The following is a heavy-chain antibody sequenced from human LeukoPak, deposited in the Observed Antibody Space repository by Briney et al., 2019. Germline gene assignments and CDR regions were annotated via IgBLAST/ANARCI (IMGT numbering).Heavy chain of an antibody. J-gene: IGHJ4*02. CDR3: ASSGAYSDFDF. V-gene: IGHV3-53*01. CDR2: IYSGGSA. CDR1: GFTANNNY. D-gene: IGHD3-22*01. Sequence: GGSLRLSCAASGFTANNNYMSWVRQAPGKSLQWVSLIYSGGSAYYEDSVKGRFTISRDSSENMVFLQMNSLRAEDTAVYYCASSGAYSDFDFWGQGTLVTVSS.